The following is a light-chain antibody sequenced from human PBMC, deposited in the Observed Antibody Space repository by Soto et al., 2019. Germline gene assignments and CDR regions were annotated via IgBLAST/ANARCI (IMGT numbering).Light chain of an antibody. J-gene: IGLJ2*01. CDR1: SGHSNYA. V-gene: IGLV4-69*01. Sequence: QSVLTQSPSASASLGASVKLTCTLSSGHSNYAIAWHQQQPEKGPRLLMRVNTDGSHTKGDGIPDRFSGSSSGAERYLTISSLQSEDEADYYCQTWDTGVRVFGGGTKLTVL. CDR2: VNTDGSH. CDR3: QTWDTGVRV.